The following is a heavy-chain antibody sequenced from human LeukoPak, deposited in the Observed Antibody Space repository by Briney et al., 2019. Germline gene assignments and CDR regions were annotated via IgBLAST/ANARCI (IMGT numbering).Heavy chain of an antibody. J-gene: IGHJ4*02. D-gene: IGHD6-13*01. CDR3: ARTRSPAAGTD. Sequence: PSETLSLTCTVSGGSISSSSYYWGWIRQPPGKGLEWIGSIYYSGSTYYNPSLKSRVTISVDTSKNQFSLKLSSVTAADTAVYYCARTRSPAAGTDWGQGTLVTVSS. CDR1: GGSISSSSYY. CDR2: IYYSGST. V-gene: IGHV4-39*01.